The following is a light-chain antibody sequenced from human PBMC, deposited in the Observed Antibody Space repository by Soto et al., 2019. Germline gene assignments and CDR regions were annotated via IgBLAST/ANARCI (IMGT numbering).Light chain of an antibody. CDR2: GAS. CDR3: QQYGSSPYT. J-gene: IGKJ2*01. V-gene: IGKV3-20*01. CDR1: QSISRSY. Sequence: EVVLTQSPGTLSLSPGERATLSCRASQSISRSYLAWYQQKPGQAPRLLIYGASIRATGIPDRFSGSGSGTDFTVTISRLEPEYFAVYYCQQYGSSPYTFGQGTKLEIK.